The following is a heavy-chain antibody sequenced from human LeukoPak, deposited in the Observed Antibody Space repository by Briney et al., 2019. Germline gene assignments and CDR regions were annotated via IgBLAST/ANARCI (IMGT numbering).Heavy chain of an antibody. CDR1: GYTFTSYD. J-gene: IGHJ6*03. CDR3: ARNGAARGRSYYYYYMDV. CDR2: MNPNSGNT. V-gene: IGHV1-8*01. Sequence: ASVKVSCKASGYTFTSYDINWVRQATGQGLEWMGWMNPNSGNTGYAQKFQGRVTMTRNTSVSTAYMELSSLRSEDTAVYYCARNGAARGRSYYYYYMDVWGKGTTVTVSS. D-gene: IGHD6-6*01.